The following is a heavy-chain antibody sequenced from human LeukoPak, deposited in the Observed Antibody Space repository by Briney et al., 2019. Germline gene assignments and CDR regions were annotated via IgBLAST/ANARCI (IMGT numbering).Heavy chain of an antibody. D-gene: IGHD3-10*01. CDR2: IYSGGST. CDR1: GFTVSDNY. CDR3: FVGPHPYNSGDWPPN. Sequence: PGGSLRLSCAASGFTVSDNYMSWVRQAPGKGLEWVSVIYSGGSTYYADSVKGRFTISRDNSRNTVYLQMNSLRADDTAVYYCFVGPHPYNSGDWPPNWGQGTLVTVSS. J-gene: IGHJ4*02. V-gene: IGHV3-66*01.